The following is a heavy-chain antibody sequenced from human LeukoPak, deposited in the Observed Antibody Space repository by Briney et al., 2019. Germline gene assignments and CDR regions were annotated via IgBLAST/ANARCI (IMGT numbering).Heavy chain of an antibody. D-gene: IGHD3-10*01. CDR3: ARDHYGSGSYIDY. V-gene: IGHV3-48*01. CDR2: IIAGGKTI. J-gene: IGHJ4*02. CDR1: GFIFSSYD. Sequence: GGSLRLSCAASGFIFSSYDMNWVRQAPGKGLEWIAYIIAGGKTIYYADSVKGRFTISRDNAKNSLYLQMNSLRAEDTAVYYCARDHYGSGSYIDYWGQGTLVTVSS.